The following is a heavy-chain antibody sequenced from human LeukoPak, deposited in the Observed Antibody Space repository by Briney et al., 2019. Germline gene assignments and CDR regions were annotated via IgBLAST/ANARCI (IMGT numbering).Heavy chain of an antibody. CDR1: GFTFSSYS. V-gene: IGHV3-21*01. D-gene: IGHD5-12*01. CDR2: ISSSSSYI. CDR3: ARNTRGYSGYEDY. Sequence: TGGSLRLSCAASGFTFSSYSMNWVRQAPGKGLEWVSSISSSSSYICYADSVKGRFTISRDNAKNSLYLQMNSLRAEDTAVYYCARNTRGYSGYEDYWGQGTLVTVSS. J-gene: IGHJ4*02.